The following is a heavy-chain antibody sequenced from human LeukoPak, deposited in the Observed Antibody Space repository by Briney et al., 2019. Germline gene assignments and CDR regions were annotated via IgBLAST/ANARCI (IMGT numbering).Heavy chain of an antibody. V-gene: IGHV4-34*01. CDR2: INHSGST. CDR3: ARDYGDPFDAFDI. J-gene: IGHJ3*02. Sequence: PSETLSLTCAVYGGSFSGYYWSWIRQPPGKGLEWIGEINHSGSTNYNPSLKSRVTISVDTSKNQFSLKLSSVTAADTAVYYCARDYGDPFDAFDIWGQGTMVTVSS. CDR1: GGSFSGYY. D-gene: IGHD4-17*01.